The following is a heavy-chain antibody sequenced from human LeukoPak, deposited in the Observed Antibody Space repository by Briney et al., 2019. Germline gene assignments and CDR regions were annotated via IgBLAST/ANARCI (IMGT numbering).Heavy chain of an antibody. CDR3: AKDLGPQLLSVYDY. CDR1: GYTLTELS. D-gene: IGHD2-2*01. CDR2: FDPEDGET. V-gene: IGHV1-24*01. J-gene: IGHJ4*02. Sequence: GASVKVSCKVSGYTLTELSMHWVRQAPGKGLEWMGGFDPEDGETIYAQKFQGRVTMTEVTSTDTAYMELRSLRSDDTAVYYCAKDLGPQLLSVYDYWGQGTLVTVSS.